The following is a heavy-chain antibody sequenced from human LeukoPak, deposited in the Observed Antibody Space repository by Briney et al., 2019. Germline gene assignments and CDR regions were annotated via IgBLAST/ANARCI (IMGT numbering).Heavy chain of an antibody. CDR1: GFTVSSNY. Sequence: GGSLRLSCAASGFTVSSNYMSWVRQAPGKGLEWVSVIYSGGSTYYADSVKGRFTISRGNSKNTLYLQMNSLRAEDTAVYYCARDLYDILTGYKLTDYWGQGTLVTVSS. CDR3: ARDLYDILTGYKLTDY. CDR2: IYSGGST. J-gene: IGHJ4*02. D-gene: IGHD3-9*01. V-gene: IGHV3-66*01.